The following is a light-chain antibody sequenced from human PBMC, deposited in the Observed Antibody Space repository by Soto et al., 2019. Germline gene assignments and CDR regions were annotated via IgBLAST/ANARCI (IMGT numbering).Light chain of an antibody. CDR3: QSYGSSPSXNFV. J-gene: IGLJ1*01. CDR2: GNY. Sequence: QSVLTQPPSVSWAPGQRVTISCTGSSSNIVAGYDVHWYQQLPGKAPKLLIYGNYNRPSGFTERFSGSKSGTSASLAITGLRADDEADYYCQSYGSSPSXNFVFGRGTKVXV. V-gene: IGLV1-40*01. CDR1: SSNIVAGYD.